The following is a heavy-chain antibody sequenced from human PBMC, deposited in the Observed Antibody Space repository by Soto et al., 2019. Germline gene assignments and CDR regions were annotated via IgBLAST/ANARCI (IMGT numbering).Heavy chain of an antibody. CDR3: ARTPNNGRAGVYGMDV. CDR1: GYTFTDYY. V-gene: IGHV1-2*04. J-gene: IGHJ6*02. Sequence: QVLLVQSGAEVKKPGASVKVSCKASGYTFTDYYIHWVRQAPGQGLEWMGWIDGDSGDTKYAQNFQDWVTMTRDTSINTAYMELSRLTSDATAGYYCARTPNNGRAGVYGMDVWGQGTTVIVSS. CDR2: IDGDSGDT. D-gene: IGHD1-26*01.